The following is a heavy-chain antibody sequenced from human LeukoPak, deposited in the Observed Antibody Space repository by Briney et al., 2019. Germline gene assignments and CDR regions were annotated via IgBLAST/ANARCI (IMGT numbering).Heavy chain of an antibody. CDR1: GGSISSSSYC. CDR3: AGHHPRNTVDF. D-gene: IGHD2/OR15-2a*01. J-gene: IGHJ4*02. CDR2: IYYSGST. Sequence: SETLSLTCTVSGGSISSSSYCWGWIRQPPGKGLEWIGSIYYSGSTYYNPSLKSRVTISVDTSKNQFSLKLSSVTAADTAVYYCAGHHPRNTVDFWGQGTLVTVSS. V-gene: IGHV4-39*01.